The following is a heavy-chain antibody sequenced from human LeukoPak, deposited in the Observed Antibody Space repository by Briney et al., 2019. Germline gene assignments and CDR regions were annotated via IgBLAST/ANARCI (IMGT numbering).Heavy chain of an antibody. CDR3: ARARGHTMGWFDP. Sequence: ASVKVSCKASGYTFTSSYMHWVRQAPGQGLEWMGIIIPSGGSTSYAQKFQGRVTMTRDTSTSTVYMELSSLRSEDTAVYYCARARGHTMGWFDPWGQGTLVTVSS. V-gene: IGHV1-46*01. D-gene: IGHD2-8*01. CDR2: IIPSGGST. CDR1: GYTFTSSY. J-gene: IGHJ5*02.